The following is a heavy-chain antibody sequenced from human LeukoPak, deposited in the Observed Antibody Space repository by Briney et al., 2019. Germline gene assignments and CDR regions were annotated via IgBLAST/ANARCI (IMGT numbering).Heavy chain of an antibody. J-gene: IGHJ5*02. V-gene: IGHV4-30-4*07. CDR2: IYYSGST. D-gene: IGHD4-23*01. Sequence: SETLSLTCAVSGGSISSGGYSWSWIRQPPGKGLEWIGYIYYSGSTYYNPSLKSRVTISVDTSKNQFSLNLNSVTAADTAVYYCARDAYGGNSWGWFDPWGQGTLVTVSA. CDR1: GGSISSGGYS. CDR3: ARDAYGGNSWGWFDP.